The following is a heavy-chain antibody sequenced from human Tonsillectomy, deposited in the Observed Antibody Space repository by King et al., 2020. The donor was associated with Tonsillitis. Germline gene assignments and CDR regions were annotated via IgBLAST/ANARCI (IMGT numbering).Heavy chain of an antibody. D-gene: IGHD3-10*01. Sequence: QLQESGPGLVKPSETLSLTCAVSGYSISSGYYWGWIRQPPGNGLEWIGGINHSGSAYHNPALQSRVTISVDTSKNQFPLRLNSVTAADTAVYYCARDPGFGEGGLFDPWGQGTLVTVSS. CDR1: GYSISSGYY. V-gene: IGHV4-38-2*02. J-gene: IGHJ5*02. CDR2: INHSGSA. CDR3: ARDPGFGEGGLFDP.